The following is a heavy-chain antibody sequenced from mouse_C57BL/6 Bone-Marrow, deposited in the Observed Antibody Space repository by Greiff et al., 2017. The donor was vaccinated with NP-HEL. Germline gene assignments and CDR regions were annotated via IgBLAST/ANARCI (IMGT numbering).Heavy chain of an antibody. D-gene: IGHD2-2*01. CDR2: IDPANGNT. V-gene: IGHV14-3*01. CDR3: ATPIYYGYDEYFDV. Sequence: EVMLVESVAELVRPGASVKLSCTASGFNIKNTYMHWVKQRPEQGLEWIGRIDPANGNTKYAPKFQGKATITADTSSNTAYLQLSSLTSEDTAIYYCATPIYYGYDEYFDVWGTGTTVTVSS. CDR1: GFNIKNTY. J-gene: IGHJ1*03.